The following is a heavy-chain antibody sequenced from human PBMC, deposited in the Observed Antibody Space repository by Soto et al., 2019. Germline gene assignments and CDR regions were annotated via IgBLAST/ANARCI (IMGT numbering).Heavy chain of an antibody. CDR1: GGSVSSGSYY. CDR3: AREKAYYGSGSYYKPGWFDP. V-gene: IGHV4-61*01. Sequence: PSETLSLTCTVSGGSVSSGSYYWSWIRQPPGKGLEWIGYIYYSGSTNYNPSLKSRVTISVDTSKNQFSLKLSSVTAADTAVYYCAREKAYYGSGSYYKPGWFDPWGQGTLVTVSS. D-gene: IGHD3-10*01. CDR2: IYYSGST. J-gene: IGHJ5*02.